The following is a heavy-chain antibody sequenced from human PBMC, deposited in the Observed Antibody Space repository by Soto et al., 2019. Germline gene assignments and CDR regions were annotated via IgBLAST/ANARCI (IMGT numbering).Heavy chain of an antibody. CDR1: GGSVSSGSYY. CDR2: IHYSGST. D-gene: IGHD3-10*01. V-gene: IGHV4-61*01. J-gene: IGHJ5*02. CDR3: ARGITMVRGPNWFDP. Sequence: PSETLSLTCTVSGGSVSSGSYYWSWIRQPPGKGLEWIGYIHYSGSTNYNPSLKSRVTISVDTSKNQFSLKLSSVTAADTAVYYCARGITMVRGPNWFDPWGQGTLVTVSS.